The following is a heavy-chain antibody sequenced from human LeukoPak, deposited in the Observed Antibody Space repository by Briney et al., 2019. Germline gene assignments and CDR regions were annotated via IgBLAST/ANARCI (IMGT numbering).Heavy chain of an antibody. CDR1: GYTFTGYY. CDR3: ARDKYSSGWLGFYYYYYGMDV. CDR2: INPNSGGT. Sequence: ASVKVSCKASGYTFTGYYMHWVRQAPGQGLEWMGWINPNSGGTNYAQKFQGRVTMTRDTSISTAYMEPSRLRSDDTAVYYCARDKYSSGWLGFYYYYYGMDVWGQGTTVTVSS. V-gene: IGHV1-2*02. J-gene: IGHJ6*02. D-gene: IGHD6-19*01.